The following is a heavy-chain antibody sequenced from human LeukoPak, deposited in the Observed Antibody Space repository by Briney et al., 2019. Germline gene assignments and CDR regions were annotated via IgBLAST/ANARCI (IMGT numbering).Heavy chain of an antibody. V-gene: IGHV1-46*01. J-gene: IGHJ4*02. CDR1: GYTFTSYY. Sequence: ASVKVSCKASGYTFTSYYMHWVRQAPGQGLEWMGIINPSGGSTSYAQKFQGRVTITADESTSTAYMELSSLRSEDTAVYYCAREAAGGGYWGQGTLVTVSS. CDR2: INPSGGST. D-gene: IGHD6-13*01. CDR3: AREAAGGGY.